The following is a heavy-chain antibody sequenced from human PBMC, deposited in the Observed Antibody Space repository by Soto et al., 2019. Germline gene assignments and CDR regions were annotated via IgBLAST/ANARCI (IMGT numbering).Heavy chain of an antibody. CDR1: GFTFTSSA. CDR3: AAIPGGDSVVVPAAIRGAFDI. CDR2: IVVGSGNT. V-gene: IGHV1-58*01. Sequence: SVKVSCKASGFTFTSSAVQWVRQARGQRLEWIGWIVVGSGNTNYAQKLQERVTITRDMSTSTAYMELSSLRSEDTAVYYCAAIPGGDSVVVPAAIRGAFDIWGQGTMVTVSS. J-gene: IGHJ3*02. D-gene: IGHD2-2*02.